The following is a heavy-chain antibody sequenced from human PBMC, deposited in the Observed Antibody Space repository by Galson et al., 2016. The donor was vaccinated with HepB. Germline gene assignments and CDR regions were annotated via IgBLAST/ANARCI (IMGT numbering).Heavy chain of an antibody. J-gene: IGHJ4*02. Sequence: SLRLSCAASGFTFSNYAMSWVRQAPGKGLEWVAVISGSGGSTYFADSVKGRFTISRDNFKNTLDLQMNSLRAEDTAVYYWAKETSNWGQYYFDYWGQGTLVSVSS. CDR3: AKETSNWGQYYFDY. CDR1: GFTFSNYA. CDR2: ISGSGGST. D-gene: IGHD3-16*01. V-gene: IGHV3-23*01.